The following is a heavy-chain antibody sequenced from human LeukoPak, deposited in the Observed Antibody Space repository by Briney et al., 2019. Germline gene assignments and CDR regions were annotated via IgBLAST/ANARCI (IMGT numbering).Heavy chain of an antibody. Sequence: GRSLRLSCAASGFTFSSYGMRWVRQAPGKGLEWVAVISYDGRDKYYADSVKGRFTISRDNSRNTLYLQMNSLRAEDTAVYYCAKDWTTAVTPLHWGQGTLVTVSS. CDR3: AKDWTTAVTPLH. V-gene: IGHV3-30*18. J-gene: IGHJ1*01. CDR1: GFTFSSYG. CDR2: ISYDGRDK. D-gene: IGHD4-23*01.